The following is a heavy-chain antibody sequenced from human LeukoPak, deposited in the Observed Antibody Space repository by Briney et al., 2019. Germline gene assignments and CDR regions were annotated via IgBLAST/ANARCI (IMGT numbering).Heavy chain of an antibody. CDR1: VGSASRGHYY. CDR2: IYYSRST. Sequence: SQTLSLTCPVSVGSASRGHYYWIWIRQPPGTGLEWIRYIYYSRSTNYDPSLTSQVTISVDTSKNQFSLKLTSVTAADTAVYYCARARKGGDDHFDYWGQGTLVTVSS. D-gene: IGHD2-21*01. J-gene: IGHJ4*02. V-gene: IGHV4-61*01. CDR3: ARARKGGDDHFDY.